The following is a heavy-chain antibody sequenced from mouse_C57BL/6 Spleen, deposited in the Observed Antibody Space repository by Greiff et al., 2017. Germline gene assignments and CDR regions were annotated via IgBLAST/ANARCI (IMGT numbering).Heavy chain of an antibody. CDR2: INPGRGGT. J-gene: IGHJ2*01. V-gene: IGHV1-54*01. CDR1: GYAFTNYL. CDR3: ARRGGGY. Sequence: QVQLQQSGAELVRPGTSVKVSCKASGYAFTNYLIEWVKQRPGQGLEWIGVINPGRGGTNYNEKFKGKATLTADKSSSTAYMQLSSLTSEDSAVYFCARRGGGYWGQGTTLTVSS.